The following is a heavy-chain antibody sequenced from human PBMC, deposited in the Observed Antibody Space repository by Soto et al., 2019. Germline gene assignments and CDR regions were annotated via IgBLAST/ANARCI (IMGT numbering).Heavy chain of an antibody. V-gene: IGHV4-59*08. J-gene: IGHJ6*02. CDR1: GGSISSYY. CDR3: ARQGFGPLHGLVDV. D-gene: IGHD3-10*01. Sequence: QVQLQDSGPGLVKPSETLSLSCTVSGGSISSYYWSWFRQSPGKRMEWIGYVHHSGGSSYNPSLQIRVALSLVTSKSQFSLKVTSVTATDTAVYYCARQGFGPLHGLVDVWGQGNTVTVSS. CDR2: VHHSGGS.